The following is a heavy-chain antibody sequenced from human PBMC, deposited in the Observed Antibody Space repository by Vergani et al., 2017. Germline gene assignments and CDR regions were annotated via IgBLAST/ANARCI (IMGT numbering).Heavy chain of an antibody. Sequence: QVQLQQWGAGLLKPSETLSLTCAVYGGSFSGYYRSWIRQPPGKGLEWIGEINHSGSTNYNPSLKSRVTISVDTSKNQFSLKLSSVTAADTAVYYCARGTEFIVGATTSFDYWGQGTLVTVSS. CDR1: GGSFSGYY. CDR3: ARGTEFIVGATTSFDY. D-gene: IGHD1-26*01. V-gene: IGHV4-34*01. CDR2: INHSGST. J-gene: IGHJ4*02.